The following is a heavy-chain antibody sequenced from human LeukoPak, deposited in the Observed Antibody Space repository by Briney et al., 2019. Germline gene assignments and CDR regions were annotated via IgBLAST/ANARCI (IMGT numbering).Heavy chain of an antibody. Sequence: SETLSLTCTVSGGSISSYYWSWIRQPPGKGLGWIGYIYYSGSTNYNPSLKSRVTISVDTSKNQFSLKLSSVTAADTAVYYCASSDSSSWSYFDYWGQGTLVTVSS. V-gene: IGHV4-59*01. CDR1: GGSISSYY. D-gene: IGHD6-13*01. CDR3: ASSDSSSWSYFDY. J-gene: IGHJ4*02. CDR2: IYYSGST.